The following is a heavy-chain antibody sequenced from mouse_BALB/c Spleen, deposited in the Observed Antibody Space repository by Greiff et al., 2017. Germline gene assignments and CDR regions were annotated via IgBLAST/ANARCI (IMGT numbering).Heavy chain of an antibody. CDR3: ARGGKLLRSLSWFAY. V-gene: IGHV5-17*02. D-gene: IGHD1-1*01. CDR2: ISSGSSTI. Sequence: EVQRVESGGGLVQPGGSRKLSCAASGFTFRSFGMHWVRQAPEKGLEWVAYISSGSSTIYYADTVKGRFTISRDNPKNTLFLQMTSLRSEDTAMHYCARGGKLLRSLSWFAYWGQGTLVTVSA. J-gene: IGHJ3*01. CDR1: GFTFRSFG.